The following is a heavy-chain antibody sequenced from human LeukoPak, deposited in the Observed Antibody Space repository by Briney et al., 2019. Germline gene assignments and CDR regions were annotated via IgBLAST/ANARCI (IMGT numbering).Heavy chain of an antibody. Sequence: GGSLRLSCAASGFTFSSYSMNWVRQAPGKGLEWVSYISSSSSTIYYADSVKGRFTISRDNAKNSLYLQMNGLRAEDTTVYYCATVSEYWGQGTLVTVSS. J-gene: IGHJ4*02. V-gene: IGHV3-48*04. CDR3: ATVSEY. CDR2: ISSSSSTI. CDR1: GFTFSSYS. D-gene: IGHD1-1*01.